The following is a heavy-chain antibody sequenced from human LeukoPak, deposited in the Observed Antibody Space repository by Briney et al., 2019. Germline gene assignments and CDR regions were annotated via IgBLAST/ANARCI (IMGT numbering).Heavy chain of an antibody. J-gene: IGHJ4*02. V-gene: IGHV4-59*12. CDR3: AGLSTVTTSFDY. Sequence: ASETLSLTCTVSGGSISTYYWSWIRQPPGKGLEWIGYIYYTGSTSYNPSLKSRVTMSVDTSKNQFSLKLSSVTAADTAVYYCAGLSTVTTSFDYWGQGTLVTVSS. CDR2: IYYTGST. CDR1: GGSISTYY. D-gene: IGHD4-17*01.